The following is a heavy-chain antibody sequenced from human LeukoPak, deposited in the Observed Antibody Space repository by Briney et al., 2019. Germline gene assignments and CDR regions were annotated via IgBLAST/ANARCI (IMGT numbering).Heavy chain of an antibody. CDR2: ISSSSSYI. CDR3: ARDYEQQLVRGWFDP. J-gene: IGHJ5*02. D-gene: IGHD6-13*01. V-gene: IGHV3-21*01. Sequence: GGSLRLSCAASGFTFSNYSMNCVRQAPGKGLGWVSSISSSSSYIYYADSVKGRFTISRDNAKNSLYLQMNSLRAEDTAVYYCARDYEQQLVRGWFDPWGQGTLVTVSS. CDR1: GFTFSNYS.